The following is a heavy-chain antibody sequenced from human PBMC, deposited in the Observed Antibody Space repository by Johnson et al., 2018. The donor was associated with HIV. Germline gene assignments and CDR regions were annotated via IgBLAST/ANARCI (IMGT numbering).Heavy chain of an antibody. V-gene: IGHV3-64*01. D-gene: IGHD3-16*01. CDR1: GFTFSSYA. CDR3: AKRRWAWGAAFDV. CDR2: LSSTGGST. Sequence: VQLVESGGGLVQPGGSLRLSCAASGFTFSSYAMHLVRQAPGKGLESVSALSSTGGSTYYANSVQGRFTISRDNSKNTLYLQMGSLRAEDTAVYYCAKRRWAWGAAFDVWGQGTMVTVSS. J-gene: IGHJ3*01.